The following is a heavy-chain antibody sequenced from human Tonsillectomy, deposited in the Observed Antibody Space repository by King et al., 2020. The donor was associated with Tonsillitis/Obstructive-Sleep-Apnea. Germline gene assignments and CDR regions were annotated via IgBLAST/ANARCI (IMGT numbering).Heavy chain of an antibody. CDR3: ARHGTAMVGYYYYMDV. CDR2: IYPVDSDT. Sequence: EVQLVESGAEVKKPGESLKISCKGSGYSFTSYWIGWVRQMPGKGLEWMGIIYPVDSDTRYSPSFQGQVTISADKSIRTAYLQWSSLKASDTAMYYCARHGTAMVGYYYYMDVWGKGTTVTVSS. D-gene: IGHD5-18*01. J-gene: IGHJ6*03. CDR1: GYSFTSYW. V-gene: IGHV5-51*01.